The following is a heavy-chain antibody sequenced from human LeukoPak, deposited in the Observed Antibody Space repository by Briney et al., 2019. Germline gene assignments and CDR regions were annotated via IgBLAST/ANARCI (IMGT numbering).Heavy chain of an antibody. V-gene: IGHV3-48*03. CDR1: GFTFSSYE. CDR2: ISSNERTT. CDR3: ARAFRPIASVYYHYMDV. D-gene: IGHD2/OR15-2a*01. Sequence: GGSLRLSCAASGFTFSSYEMNWVRQAPGKGLEWVSYISSNERTTYYADSVKGRFTVSRDNAKNSLYLQMNSLRVEDTAMYYCARAFRPIASVYYHYMDVWGEGTSVTISS. J-gene: IGHJ6*03.